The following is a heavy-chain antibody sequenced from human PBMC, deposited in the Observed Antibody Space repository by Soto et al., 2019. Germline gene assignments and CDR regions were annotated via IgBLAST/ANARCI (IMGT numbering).Heavy chain of an antibody. D-gene: IGHD1-1*01. CDR1: EFLFSDYS. CDR2: ISGGGQNT. J-gene: IGHJ4*02. Sequence: EVQLLESGGGLVQPGGSLRLSCAGSEFLFSDYSMSWVRQTPGKGLEWVSTISGGGQNTYYADSVKGRFAISRDNSKSTLYLQMNSLRSEDTAIYYFAEDAPHTRTGVFDYWGQGTLVTVSS. V-gene: IGHV3-23*01. CDR3: AEDAPHTRTGVFDY.